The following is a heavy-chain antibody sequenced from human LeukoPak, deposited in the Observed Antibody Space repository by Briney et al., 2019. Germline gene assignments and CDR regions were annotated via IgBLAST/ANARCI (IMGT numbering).Heavy chain of an antibody. V-gene: IGHV3-48*04. CDR3: ATDSPETAAFDY. CDR1: GFSFSTYS. J-gene: IGHJ4*02. D-gene: IGHD2-21*02. CDR2: IVGSSSTI. Sequence: GGSLRLSCAASGFSFSTYSMNWVRQAPGKGLEWVSYIVGSSSTIYYTDSVKGRFTISRDNAKNSLYLQMDSLRAEDTAVYYCATDSPETAAFDYWGQGTLVTVSS.